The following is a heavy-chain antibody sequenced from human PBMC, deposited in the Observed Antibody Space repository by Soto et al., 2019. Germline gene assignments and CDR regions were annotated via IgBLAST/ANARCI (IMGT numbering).Heavy chain of an antibody. D-gene: IGHD2-15*01. CDR1: GFTFSNYS. Sequence: EVQLVESGGGLVQPGGSLRLSCAASGFTFSNYSMNWVRQAPGKGLEWVSYISSSSRTIYYADSVKGRFTISRDNAKNSLYLQMNSLRDEDTAVYYCARDRSFCSGDNCYSYYYYGMDVGGQGTTVTVSS. CDR3: ARDRSFCSGDNCYSYYYYGMDV. CDR2: ISSSSRTI. V-gene: IGHV3-48*02. J-gene: IGHJ6*02.